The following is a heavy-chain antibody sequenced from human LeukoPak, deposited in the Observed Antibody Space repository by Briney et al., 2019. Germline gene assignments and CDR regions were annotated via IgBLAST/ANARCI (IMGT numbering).Heavy chain of an antibody. CDR1: GGTFSSYA. J-gene: IGHJ4*02. Sequence: ASVKVSCKASGGTFSSYAISWVRQAPGQGLEWMGRIIPIFGTANYAQKFQGRVTITTDESMSTAYMDLSNLRSEDTAVYYCATVSSGWENYFDYWGQGTLVTVSS. V-gene: IGHV1-69*05. D-gene: IGHD6-19*01. CDR2: IIPIFGTA. CDR3: ATVSSGWENYFDY.